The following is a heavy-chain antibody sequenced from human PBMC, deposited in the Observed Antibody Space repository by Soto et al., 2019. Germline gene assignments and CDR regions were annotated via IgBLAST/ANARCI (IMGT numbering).Heavy chain of an antibody. D-gene: IGHD3-3*01. CDR3: ARGPYYDFWKGYSVFDY. CDR2: IIPVFGTP. V-gene: IGHV1-69*01. Sequence: QVQLAQSGAEVKKPGSSVKVSCKASEGTFNIYAISWVRQAPGQGLEWMGGIIPVFGTPSYAQKFRGRVTITADESTSTAYMELSSLRSEDTAVYYCARGPYYDFWKGYSVFDYWGQETLVTVSS. CDR1: EGTFNIYA. J-gene: IGHJ4*02.